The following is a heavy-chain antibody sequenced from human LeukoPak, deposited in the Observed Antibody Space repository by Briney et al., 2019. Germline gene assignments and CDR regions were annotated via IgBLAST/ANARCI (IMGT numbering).Heavy chain of an antibody. Sequence: GGSLRLSCAASGFMFSSYWMSWVRQAPGKGLEWVADIKEDGTEKYYVDSVKGRFTISRDNAKNSLTLQMNSLRAEDTAVYYCARDYMDVWGKGTTVTVSS. CDR1: GFMFSSYW. V-gene: IGHV3-7*01. J-gene: IGHJ6*03. CDR2: IKEDGTEK. CDR3: ARDYMDV.